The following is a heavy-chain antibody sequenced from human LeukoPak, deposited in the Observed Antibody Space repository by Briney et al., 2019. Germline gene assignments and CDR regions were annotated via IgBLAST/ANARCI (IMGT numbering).Heavy chain of an antibody. D-gene: IGHD3-3*01. CDR1: GFTVNRNV. J-gene: IGHJ6*03. CDR3: ARDLAGFGEPRYYYYMDV. CDR2: IYSDDRA. Sequence: GGSLRLSCVASGFTVNRNVMSWVRQAPGQGLEWASLIYSDDRAFYADSVKGRFTISRNKSKNTLFLQMSSLKPEDTAIYYCARDLAGFGEPRYYYYMDVWGKGTTVTVSS. V-gene: IGHV3-66*02.